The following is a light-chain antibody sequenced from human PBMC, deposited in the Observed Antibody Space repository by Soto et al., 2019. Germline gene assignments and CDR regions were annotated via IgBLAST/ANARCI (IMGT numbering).Light chain of an antibody. CDR2: EVS. J-gene: IGLJ1*01. CDR3: SSLAGSNNLGV. Sequence: QSALTQPPSASGSPGQSVTISCTGTSSDVGGYNYVSWYQQHPGKAPKLMIYEVSKRPSGVPDRFSGSKSGNTASLTVSGPQAGDEADYFRSSLAGSNNLGVFGTGTKLTVL. CDR1: SSDVGGYNY. V-gene: IGLV2-8*01.